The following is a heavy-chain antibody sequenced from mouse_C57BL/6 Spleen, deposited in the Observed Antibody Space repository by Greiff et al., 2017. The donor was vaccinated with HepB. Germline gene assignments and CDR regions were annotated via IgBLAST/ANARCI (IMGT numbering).Heavy chain of an antibody. CDR3: ARHTAVVAD. V-gene: IGHV5-6*01. J-gene: IGHJ2*01. CDR2: ISSGGSYT. CDR1: GFTFSSYG. Sequence: VQLKESGGDLVKPGGSLKLSCAASGFTFSSYGMSWVRQTPDKRLEWVATISSGGSYTYYPDSVKGRFTISRDNAKNTLYLQMSSLKSEDTAMYYCARHTAVVADWGQGTTLTVSS. D-gene: IGHD1-1*01.